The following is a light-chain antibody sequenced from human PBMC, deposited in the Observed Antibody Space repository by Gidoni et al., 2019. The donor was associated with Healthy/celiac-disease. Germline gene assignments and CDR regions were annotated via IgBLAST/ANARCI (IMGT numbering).Light chain of an antibody. J-gene: IGLJ3*02. CDR2: GKN. CDR1: SLRKYF. CDR3: NSRDNSGNHRV. Sequence: SSELTQDPAVSVALGQTVRITCQGDSLRKYFASWYQQKPGQAPVLIIYGKNSRPSGNPDRFSGSYSGNTASLTITGAQAEDEADYYCNSRDNSGNHRVFGGGTKLTVL. V-gene: IGLV3-19*01.